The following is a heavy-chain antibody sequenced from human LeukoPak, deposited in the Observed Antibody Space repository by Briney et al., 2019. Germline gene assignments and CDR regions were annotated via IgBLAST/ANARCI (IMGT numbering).Heavy chain of an antibody. Sequence: GGSLRLSCAASGFTVSSNYMSWVRQAPGKGLEWVSVIYSGGSTYYADSVRGRFTISRDNSKNTLYLQMNSLRAEDTAVYYCARGGVTTVVRGDYFDYWGQGTLVTVSA. D-gene: IGHD4-23*01. CDR2: IYSGGST. J-gene: IGHJ4*02. CDR1: GFTVSSNY. V-gene: IGHV3-66*01. CDR3: ARGGVTTVVRGDYFDY.